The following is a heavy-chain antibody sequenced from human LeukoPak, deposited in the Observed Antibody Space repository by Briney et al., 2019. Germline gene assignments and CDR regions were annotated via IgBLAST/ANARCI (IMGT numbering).Heavy chain of an antibody. Sequence: GGSLRLSCAASVFTFSIYGMHCVRQAPGKGLEGGAVISYDGSNKYYADSVKGRFTISRDNSKNTLYLQMNRLRAEDTAVYYCANHGGSGSYYLFDYWGQGTLVTVSS. CDR2: ISYDGSNK. V-gene: IGHV3-30*18. CDR3: ANHGGSGSYYLFDY. D-gene: IGHD3-10*01. CDR1: VFTFSIYG. J-gene: IGHJ4*02.